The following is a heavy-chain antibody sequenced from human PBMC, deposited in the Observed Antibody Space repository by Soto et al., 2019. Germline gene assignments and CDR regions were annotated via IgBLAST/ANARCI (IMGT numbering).Heavy chain of an antibody. CDR1: GYIFTHYG. CDR2: INGHNGKA. CDR3: ARWDGIFGAGGVD. J-gene: IGHJ4*02. Sequence: QVQLVQSGAEVRKPGASVKVSCKASGYIFTHYGIGWVRQAPGQGLEWMGWINGHNGKANYAQDFRGRVSMTTDTSTSTAYMDLRSLTSDDTGVYYCARWDGIFGAGGVDWGQGTLVTVSS. V-gene: IGHV1-18*01. D-gene: IGHD3-16*01.